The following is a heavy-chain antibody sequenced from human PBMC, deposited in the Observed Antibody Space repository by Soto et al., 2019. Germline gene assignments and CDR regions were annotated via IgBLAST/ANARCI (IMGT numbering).Heavy chain of an antibody. CDR1: GFTFSSYA. CDR3: AKDRGAGGRFSGIAVAGIPS. CDR2: ISGGGGNT. Sequence: EVQLLESGGGLVQPGGSLRLSCAASGFTFSSYAMSWVRQTPGKGLEWVSGISGGGGNTYYADSVTGRFPISRDNSRNTLYRKMNSLRAADTAIYYCAKDRGAGGRFSGIAVAGIPSWGQGTLVTVSS. J-gene: IGHJ5*02. D-gene: IGHD6-19*01. V-gene: IGHV3-23*01.